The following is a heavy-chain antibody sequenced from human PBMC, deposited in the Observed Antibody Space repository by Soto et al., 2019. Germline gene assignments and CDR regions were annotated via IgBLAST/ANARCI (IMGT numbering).Heavy chain of an antibody. CDR2: INHSGST. CDR1: GGSFSGYY. J-gene: IGHJ4*02. V-gene: IGHV4-34*01. D-gene: IGHD2-8*02. Sequence: QVQLQQWGAGLLKPPETLSLTCAVYGGSFSGYYWPWIRQPPGTGLEWIGEINHSGSTNYNPSLKSRVTISVDTSKNQFSLKLTSVTAADSAVYYCARDKITGLFDYWGQGTLVTVSS. CDR3: ARDKITGLFDY.